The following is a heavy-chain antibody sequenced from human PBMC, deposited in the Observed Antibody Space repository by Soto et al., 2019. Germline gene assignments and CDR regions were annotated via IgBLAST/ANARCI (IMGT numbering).Heavy chain of an antibody. CDR1: GFTFSSYG. Sequence: PGGSLRLSCAASGFTFSSYGMHWVRQAPGKGLEWVADISYDGSNKYYADSVKGRFTISRDNSKNTLYLQMNSLRAEDTAVYYCAKDIGRFLEWYYYGMDVWGQGTTVTVSS. CDR3: AKDIGRFLEWYYYGMDV. D-gene: IGHD3-3*01. V-gene: IGHV3-30*18. J-gene: IGHJ6*02. CDR2: ISYDGSNK.